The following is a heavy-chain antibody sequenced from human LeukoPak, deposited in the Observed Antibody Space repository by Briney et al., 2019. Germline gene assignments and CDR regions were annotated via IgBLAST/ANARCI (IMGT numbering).Heavy chain of an antibody. Sequence: GGSLRLSCAASGFTISTSWMSWVRQAPGKGLEWVANIKGDGSEKYYVDSVKGRFTISRDNAKNSLYLQMNGLRDEDTAVYYCQYMPYYGMDVWGQGTAVTIFS. D-gene: IGHD1-1*01. J-gene: IGHJ6*02. CDR3: QYMPYYGMDV. CDR1: GFTISTSW. V-gene: IGHV3-7*05. CDR2: IKGDGSEK.